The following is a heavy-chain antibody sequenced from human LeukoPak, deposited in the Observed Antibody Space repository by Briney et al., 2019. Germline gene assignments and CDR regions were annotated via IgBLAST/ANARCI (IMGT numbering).Heavy chain of an antibody. V-gene: IGHV3-30*18. CDR1: GFTFSDYY. CDR3: AKDDTVEGY. D-gene: IGHD4-23*01. CDR2: ISYDGSNK. Sequence: PGGSLRLSCAASGFTFSDYYMSWIRQAPGKGLEWVAVISYDGSNKYYADSVKGRFTISRDNSKNTLYLQMNSLRAEDTAVYYCAKDDTVEGYWGQGTLVTVSS. J-gene: IGHJ4*02.